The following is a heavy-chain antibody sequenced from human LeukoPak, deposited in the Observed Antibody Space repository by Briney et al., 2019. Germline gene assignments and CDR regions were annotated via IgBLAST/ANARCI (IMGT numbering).Heavy chain of an antibody. V-gene: IGHV1-8*01. CDR3: ARGLTYYYGSGSYRHFDY. CDR2: INPNSGNT. CDR1: GYTFTSYD. J-gene: IGHJ4*02. D-gene: IGHD3-10*01. Sequence: GASVKFSCKASGYTFTSYDINWVRQATGQGLEWMGWINPNSGNTGYAQKFQGRVTMTRNTSISTAYMELSSLRSEDTAVYYCARGLTYYYGSGSYRHFDYWGQGTLVTVSS.